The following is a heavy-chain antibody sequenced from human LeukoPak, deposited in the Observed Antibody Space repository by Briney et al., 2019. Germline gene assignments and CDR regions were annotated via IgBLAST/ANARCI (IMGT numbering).Heavy chain of an antibody. J-gene: IGHJ1*01. Sequence: PGGSLRLSCAASGFTFSSYWMHWVRQAPGKGLVWVSRINSDGSSTSYADSVKGRFTISRDNAKNTLYLQMNSLRAEDTAVYYCARVKYDFWSGYSFQHWGQGTLVTFSS. CDR3: ARVKYDFWSGYSFQH. CDR1: GFTFSSYW. CDR2: INSDGSST. V-gene: IGHV3-74*01. D-gene: IGHD3-3*01.